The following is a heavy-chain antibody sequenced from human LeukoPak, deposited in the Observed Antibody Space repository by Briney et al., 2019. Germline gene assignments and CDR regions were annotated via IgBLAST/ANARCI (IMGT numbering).Heavy chain of an antibody. Sequence: GGSLRLSCAASGITFSSYWMSWLRQAPGKGLEWAASIKQDGSEKYYVDSVKGRFTISRDNAKNSLYLQMNSLRAEDTAVYYCARRIVAPGKYFGCWGQGTLVTVSS. CDR2: IKQDGSEK. CDR1: GITFSSYW. D-gene: IGHD6-13*01. V-gene: IGHV3-7*01. CDR3: ARRIVAPGKYFGC. J-gene: IGHJ4*02.